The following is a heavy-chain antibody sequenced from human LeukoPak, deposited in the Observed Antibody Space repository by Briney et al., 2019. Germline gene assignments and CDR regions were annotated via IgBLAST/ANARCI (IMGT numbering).Heavy chain of an antibody. J-gene: IGHJ4*02. CDR1: GGTFSSYA. CDR3: GTWSVTTTDY. Sequence: SVKVSCKASGGTFSSYAISWVRQAPGQGLEWMGGIIPIFGTANYAQKFQGRVTMTRDTSTSTVYMELSSLRSEDTAVYYCGTWSVTTTDYWGQGTLVTVSS. D-gene: IGHD4-17*01. CDR2: IIPIFGTA. V-gene: IGHV1-69*05.